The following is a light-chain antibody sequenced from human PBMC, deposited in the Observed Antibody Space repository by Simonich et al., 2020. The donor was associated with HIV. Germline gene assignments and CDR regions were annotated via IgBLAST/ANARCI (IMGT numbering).Light chain of an antibody. Sequence: QSALTQPASVSGSPGQSITISCTGTSSDVGDYNYVSWYQQHPGKAPKLIIYDVNKRPSRVSNRFSGSKSGNTASRTISGLQDEDEADYYCSSYTSSSTVVFGGGTKLTVL. J-gene: IGLJ2*01. CDR3: SSYTSSSTVV. V-gene: IGLV2-14*03. CDR2: DVN. CDR1: SSDVGDYNY.